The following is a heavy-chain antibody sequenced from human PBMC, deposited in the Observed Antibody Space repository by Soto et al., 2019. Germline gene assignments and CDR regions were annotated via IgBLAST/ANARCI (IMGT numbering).Heavy chain of an antibody. CDR1: GFNFRDFW. CDR3: TRDDSGLGIDY. D-gene: IGHD1-26*01. J-gene: IGHJ4*02. CDR2: IPSDGRDV. V-gene: IGHV3-74*01. Sequence: PGGSLRLSCEASGFNFRDFWMHWVRQPPGKGPEWVSNIPSDGRDVSYADSVRGRFTISRDDARNTLYLQMSDLRVEDTAIYYCTRDDSGLGIDYWGKGTQVTVS.